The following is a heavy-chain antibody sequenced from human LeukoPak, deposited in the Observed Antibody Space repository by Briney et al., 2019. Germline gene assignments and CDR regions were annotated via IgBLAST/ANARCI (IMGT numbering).Heavy chain of an antibody. Sequence: PGRSLRLSCAASGFTFSSYAMHWVRQAPGEGLEWVAVISYDGSNKYYADSVKGRFTISRDNSKNTLYLQMNSLRAEDTAVYYCARDKARTSVVVPAAIYPWGQGTLVTVSS. D-gene: IGHD2-2*01. V-gene: IGHV3-30-3*01. CDR1: GFTFSSYA. J-gene: IGHJ5*02. CDR3: ARDKARTSVVVPAAIYP. CDR2: ISYDGSNK.